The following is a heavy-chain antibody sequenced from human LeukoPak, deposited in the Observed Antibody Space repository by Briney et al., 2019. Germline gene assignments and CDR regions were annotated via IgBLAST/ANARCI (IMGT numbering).Heavy chain of an antibody. CDR2: INSDGSWT. CDR3: VSFYETY. D-gene: IGHD2/OR15-2a*01. J-gene: IGHJ4*02. CDR1: GNYW. Sequence: GGSLRLSCAASGNYWMHWVRQAPGKGLVWVSHINSDGSWTSYADSVKGRFTISKDNAKNTVYLQMNSLRAEDTAVYYCVSFYETYWGRGTLVTVSS. V-gene: IGHV3-74*01.